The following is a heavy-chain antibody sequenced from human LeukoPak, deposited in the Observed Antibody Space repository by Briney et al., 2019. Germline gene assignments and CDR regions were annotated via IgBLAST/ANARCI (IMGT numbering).Heavy chain of an antibody. CDR1: AGTFSSYT. CDR3: ARDNGDYSDDY. D-gene: IGHD4-17*01. V-gene: IGHV1-69*04. Sequence: SVKVSCKASAGTFSSYTISWVRQAPGQGLEWMGRIIPILGIADYAQKFQGRVTITADKSTSTAYMELSSLRSEDTAVYYCARDNGDYSDDYWGQGTLVTVSS. J-gene: IGHJ4*02. CDR2: IIPILGIA.